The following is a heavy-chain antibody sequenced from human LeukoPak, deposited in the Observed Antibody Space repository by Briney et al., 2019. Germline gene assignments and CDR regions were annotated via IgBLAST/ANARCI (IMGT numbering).Heavy chain of an antibody. CDR2: ISSSGSTI. CDR1: GFTFSSYE. Sequence: GGSLRLSCEASGFTFSSYEMNWVRQAPGKGLEWVSYISSSGSTIYYADSVKGRFTISRDNAKNSLYLQMNSLRAEDTAVYYCASDFYDSSGYPTDYWGQGTLVTVSS. D-gene: IGHD3-22*01. CDR3: ASDFYDSSGYPTDY. V-gene: IGHV3-48*03. J-gene: IGHJ4*02.